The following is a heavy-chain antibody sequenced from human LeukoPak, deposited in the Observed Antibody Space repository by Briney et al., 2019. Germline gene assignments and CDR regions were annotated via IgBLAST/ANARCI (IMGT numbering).Heavy chain of an antibody. V-gene: IGHV7-4-1*02. CDR2: INTNTGNP. D-gene: IGHD6-13*01. CDR1: GYTFTGYY. J-gene: IGHJ5*02. CDR3: ARDFSGIEQQLILKGFDP. Sequence: ASVKVSCKASGYTFTGYYMHWVRQAPGQGLEWMGWINTNTGNPTYAQGFTGRFVFSLDTSVSTAYLQISSLKAEDTAVYYCARDFSGIEQQLILKGFDPWGQGTLVTVSS.